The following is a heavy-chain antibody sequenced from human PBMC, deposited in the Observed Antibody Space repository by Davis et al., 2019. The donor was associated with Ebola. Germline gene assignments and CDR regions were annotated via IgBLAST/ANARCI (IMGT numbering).Heavy chain of an antibody. CDR2: ISYNGSKK. CDR1: GFTFSNYG. Sequence: GESLKISCAASGFTFSNYGMHWVRQTPGKGLEWVAVISYNGSKKYYVDSVKGRFTISRDNSKNTLYLQMNSLRTEDTAVYYCTTVDYWGQGTLVTVSS. V-gene: IGHV3-30*03. D-gene: IGHD1-26*01. J-gene: IGHJ4*02. CDR3: TTVDY.